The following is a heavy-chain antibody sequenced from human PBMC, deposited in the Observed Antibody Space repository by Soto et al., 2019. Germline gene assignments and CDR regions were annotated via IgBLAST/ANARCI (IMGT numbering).Heavy chain of an antibody. D-gene: IGHD3-3*01. Sequence: GESLKISCAASGFTFSSYAMSWVRQAPGKGLEWVSAISGSGGSTYYADSVKGRFTISRDNSKNTLYLQMNSLRAEDTAVYYCAKDENYDFWSGSFVWGQGTTVTVSS. J-gene: IGHJ6*02. CDR2: ISGSGGST. V-gene: IGHV3-23*01. CDR3: AKDENYDFWSGSFV. CDR1: GFTFSSYA.